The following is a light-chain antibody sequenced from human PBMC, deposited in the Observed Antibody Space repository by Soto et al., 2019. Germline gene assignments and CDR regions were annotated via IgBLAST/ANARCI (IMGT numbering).Light chain of an antibody. CDR1: SSDVGGYNY. V-gene: IGLV2-11*01. CDR3: CSYAGSFTWV. Sequence: QSVLTQPRSVSGSPGQSVTISCTGTSSDVGGYNYVSWYLHHPGKAPKVMIYDVSWRPSGVPDRFSGSKSGNTASLTISGLQAEDEADYYCCSYAGSFTWVFGGGTKVTVL. J-gene: IGLJ3*02. CDR2: DVS.